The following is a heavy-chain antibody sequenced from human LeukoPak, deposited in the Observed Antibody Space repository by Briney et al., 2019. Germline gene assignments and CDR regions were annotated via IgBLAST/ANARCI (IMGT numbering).Heavy chain of an antibody. V-gene: IGHV4-4*02. CDR1: GGSITTTNY. CDR3: SRESGPFCPFGH. CDR2: ISLAGRT. Sequence: SGTLSLTCGVSGGSITTTNYWSWVRQPPGGGLGWIGEISLAGRTRYSPSLKSRVNISIDESKNHLYLNLASVTAADTAVYYCSRESGPFCPFGHWGQGTLVAVTS. J-gene: IGHJ4*02. D-gene: IGHD1-26*01.